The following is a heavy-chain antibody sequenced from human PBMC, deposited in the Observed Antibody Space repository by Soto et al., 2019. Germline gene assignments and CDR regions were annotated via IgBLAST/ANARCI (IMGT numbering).Heavy chain of an antibody. D-gene: IGHD5-12*01. V-gene: IGHV3-53*01. J-gene: IGHJ4*02. CDR1: GFTVTSNY. Sequence: LRLSCAASGFTVTSNYMTWVRQAPGKGLEWVSVIYSGGSTFYADSVKGRFTISRDYSKNTLYLQMNSLRAEDTAVYYCARGTDSGYDFPHFAYWGQGTLVTVSS. CDR3: ARGTDSGYDFPHFAY. CDR2: IYSGGST.